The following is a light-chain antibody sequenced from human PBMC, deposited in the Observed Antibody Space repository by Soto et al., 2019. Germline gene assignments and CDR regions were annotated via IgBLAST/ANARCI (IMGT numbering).Light chain of an antibody. Sequence: IVLTQSPGTLSLSPGESVTLSCRASQIISRSHLAWYQKKPDQAPRLLIYGASIRAAAITDRFSGSGSGTDFTLTISRLEPEDFAVYYCQQYGSYPFTFGPGTKVDIK. CDR1: QIISRSH. CDR2: GAS. J-gene: IGKJ3*01. V-gene: IGKV3-20*01. CDR3: QQYGSYPFT.